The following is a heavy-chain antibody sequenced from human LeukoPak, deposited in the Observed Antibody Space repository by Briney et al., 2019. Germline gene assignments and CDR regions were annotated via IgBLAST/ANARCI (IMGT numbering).Heavy chain of an antibody. Sequence: GGSLRLSCAASGFTFSSYGMHWVRQAPGKGLEWVAFIRYDGNNKYYADSVKGRFTISRDNSKSTLYLQMNSLRAEDTAVYYCAKSGATDFDYWGQGTLVTVSS. CDR3: AKSGATDFDY. J-gene: IGHJ4*02. CDR2: IRYDGNNK. V-gene: IGHV3-30*02. CDR1: GFTFSSYG. D-gene: IGHD3-10*01.